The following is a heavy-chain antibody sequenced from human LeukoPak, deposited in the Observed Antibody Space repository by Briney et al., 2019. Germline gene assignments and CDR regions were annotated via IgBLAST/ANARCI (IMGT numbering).Heavy chain of an antibody. Sequence: ASVKVSCKASGYTFTSYYIHWVRQAPGQGLEWMGIINPSGGSTSYAQKFQGRVTMTRDTSTSTVYMELSSLRSEDTAVYYCARGGFTTMVRGVIITLDAFDIWGQGTMVTVSS. J-gene: IGHJ3*02. D-gene: IGHD3-10*01. CDR3: ARGGFTTMVRGVIITLDAFDI. CDR2: INPSGGST. V-gene: IGHV1-46*01. CDR1: GYTFTSYY.